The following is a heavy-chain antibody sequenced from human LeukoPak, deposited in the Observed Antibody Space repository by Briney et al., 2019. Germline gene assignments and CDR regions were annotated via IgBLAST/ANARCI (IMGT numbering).Heavy chain of an antibody. D-gene: IGHD1-26*01. CDR3: AKKTIVGATVDAFDI. CDR1: GFTFSSYG. CDR2: IWYDGSNK. Sequence: PGGSLRLSCAASGFTFSSYGMHWVRQAPGKGLEWVAVIWYDGSNKYYADSVKGRFTISRDNSKITLYLQMTSLRAEDTAVYYCAKKTIVGATVDAFDIWGQGTMVTVSS. V-gene: IGHV3-33*06. J-gene: IGHJ3*02.